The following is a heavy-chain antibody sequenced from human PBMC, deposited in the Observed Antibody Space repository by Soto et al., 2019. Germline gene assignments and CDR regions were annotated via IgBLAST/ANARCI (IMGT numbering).Heavy chain of an antibody. CDR1: GFNFSSYW. V-gene: IGHV3-7*01. CDR2: IKQDGSEK. J-gene: IGHJ5*01. Sequence: HPGGSLRLSCEASGFNFSSYWMNWVRQAPGKGLEWVANIKQDGSEKYYVDSVKGRFTISRDTAKSSMYLQMNSLRAEDTAVYYCASGITAAGPDSWGQGTLVTVSS. D-gene: IGHD6-13*01. CDR3: ASGITAAGPDS.